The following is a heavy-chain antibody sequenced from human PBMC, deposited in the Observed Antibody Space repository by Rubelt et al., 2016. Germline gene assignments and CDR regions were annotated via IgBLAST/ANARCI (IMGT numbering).Heavy chain of an antibody. CDR3: AKPARLDYGINAEYFQH. V-gene: IGHV3-30*02. CDR2: VRYDGSNK. J-gene: IGHJ1*01. Sequence: QVQLVESGGGVVQPGGSLRLSCAASGFTFSSYGMHCVRPAPGTGLVWLAFVRYDGSNKYYADSVKGRFTMSRDNSKNPLYRQMNSLRAEDTAVDYCAKPARLDYGINAEYFQHWGQGTLVTVSS. CDR1: GFTFSSYG. D-gene: IGHD4-17*01.